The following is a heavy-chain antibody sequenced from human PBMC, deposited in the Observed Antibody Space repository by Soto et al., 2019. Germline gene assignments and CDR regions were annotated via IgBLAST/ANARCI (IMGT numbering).Heavy chain of an antibody. Sequence: ASVKVSCKASGYTFTGYYMHWVRQAPGQGLEWMGWINPNSGGTNYAQKFQGWVTMTRDTSISTAYMELSRLRSDDTAVYYCARDFGNYCTNGVCLRYNYYGMDVWGQGTTVTVSS. J-gene: IGHJ6*02. CDR2: INPNSGGT. CDR3: ARDFGNYCTNGVCLRYNYYGMDV. V-gene: IGHV1-2*04. D-gene: IGHD2-8*01. CDR1: GYTFTGYY.